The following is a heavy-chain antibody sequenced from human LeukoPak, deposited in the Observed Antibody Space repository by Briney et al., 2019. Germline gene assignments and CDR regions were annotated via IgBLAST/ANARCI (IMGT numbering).Heavy chain of an antibody. CDR1: GFTFSSYG. J-gene: IGHJ3*02. CDR2: ISYDGSNK. D-gene: IGHD3-10*01. V-gene: IGHV3-30*18. CDR3: AKDRMVGQIDAFDI. Sequence: SGGSLRLSCAASGFTFSSYGMHWVRQAPGKGLEWVAVISYDGSNKYYADSVKGRFTISRDNSKNTLYLQMNSLRAEDTAVYYCAKDRMVGQIDAFDIWGQGTMVTVSS.